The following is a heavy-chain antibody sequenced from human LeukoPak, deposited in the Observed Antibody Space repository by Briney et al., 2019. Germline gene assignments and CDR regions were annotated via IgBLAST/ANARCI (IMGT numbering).Heavy chain of an antibody. CDR1: GFTFSSYA. CDR3: AKAITMVGHGDY. J-gene: IGHJ4*02. Sequence: GGSLRLSCAASGFTFSSYAMSWVRQAPGKGLEWVSAISGSGGSTYYADSVKGRFTISRDNSKNTLYLQMNSPRAEDTAVYYRAKAITMVGHGDYWGQGTLVTVSS. CDR2: ISGSGGST. D-gene: IGHD3-10*01. V-gene: IGHV3-23*01.